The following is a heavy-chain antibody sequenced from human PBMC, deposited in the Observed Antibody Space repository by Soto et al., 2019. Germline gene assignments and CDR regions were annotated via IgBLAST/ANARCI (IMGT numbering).Heavy chain of an antibody. V-gene: IGHV4-30-4*01. CDR1: GGSISSGDYY. CDR2: IYYSGST. Sequence: SETLSLTCTVSGGSISSGDYYWSWIRQPPGKGLEWIGYIYYSGSTYYNPSLKSRVTISVDTSKNQFSLKLSSVTAADTAVYYCARAGGDYASYYGMDVWGQGTTVTVSS. D-gene: IGHD4-17*01. J-gene: IGHJ6*02. CDR3: ARAGGDYASYYGMDV.